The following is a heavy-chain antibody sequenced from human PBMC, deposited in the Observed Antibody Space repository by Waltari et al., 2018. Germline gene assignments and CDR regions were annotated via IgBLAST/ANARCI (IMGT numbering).Heavy chain of an antibody. V-gene: IGHV3-48*01. CDR3: ARGTGDFPFDY. CDR2: ISSSSSTI. CDR1: GFTFSSYS. J-gene: IGHJ4*02. D-gene: IGHD2-21*02. Sequence: EVQLVESGGGLVQPGGSLRLSCAASGFTFSSYSMNWVRQAPGKGLEWVSYISSSSSTIYYADSVKGRLTIARDNAKNSLYLQMNSLRAEDTAVYYCARGTGDFPFDYWGQGTLVTVSS.